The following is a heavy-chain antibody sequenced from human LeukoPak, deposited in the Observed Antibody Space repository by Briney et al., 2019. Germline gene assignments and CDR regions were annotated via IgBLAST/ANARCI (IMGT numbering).Heavy chain of an antibody. CDR3: ARDGSWFRELLWMQQIDY. Sequence: GASLKVSGKASGYTFTCYYMHWVRQAPGHGLEWMGWINPNSGGTDYAQKFQGSVTMTRDTSISTAYMELSRLRSDDTAVYYCARDGSWFRELLWMQQIDYWGQGTLVTVSS. D-gene: IGHD3-10*01. CDR1: GYTFTCYY. V-gene: IGHV1-2*02. CDR2: INPNSGGT. J-gene: IGHJ4*02.